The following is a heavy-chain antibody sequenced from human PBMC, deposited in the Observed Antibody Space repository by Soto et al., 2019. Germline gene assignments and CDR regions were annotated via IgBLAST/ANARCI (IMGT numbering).Heavy chain of an antibody. CDR2: INPDSGGT. D-gene: IGHD4-17*01. CDR3: ARDPGHDYGEYYYDL. Sequence: WASVKVSCKASGYTFRDFYIHWVRQAPAQGLEWMGWINPDSGGTLYAQTFQGRVTMTRDTSTGTAYLTLSSLRSGDTALYYCARDPGHDYGEYYYDLWGQGTLVTVSS. V-gene: IGHV1-2*02. CDR1: GYTFRDFY. J-gene: IGHJ4*02.